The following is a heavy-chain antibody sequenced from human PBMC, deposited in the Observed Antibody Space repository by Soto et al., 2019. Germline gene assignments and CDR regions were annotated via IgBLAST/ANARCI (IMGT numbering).Heavy chain of an antibody. V-gene: IGHV1-69*13. CDR2: IIPIFGTA. CDR1: GGTFSSYA. J-gene: IGHJ5*02. D-gene: IGHD3-22*01. Sequence: SVKVSCKASGGTFSSYAISWVRQAPGQGLEWMGGIIPIFGTANYAQKFQGRVTITADESTSTAYMELSSLRSEDTAVYYCASAYDSSHNWFDPWGQGTLVTVSS. CDR3: ASAYDSSHNWFDP.